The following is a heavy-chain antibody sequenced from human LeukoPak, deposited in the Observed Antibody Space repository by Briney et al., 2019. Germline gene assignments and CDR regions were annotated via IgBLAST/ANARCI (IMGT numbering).Heavy chain of an antibody. V-gene: IGHV3-30*04. Sequence: PGGSLRLSCADSGFTFNSHMHWVRQAPGEGLEWVAAISYDGSNKKYGDSVKGRFTISSDNSKNTLSLQMNSLRPEDTAVYYCARQSSVTRSGFDSWGQGTLVTVSS. J-gene: IGHJ4*02. CDR3: ARQSSVTRSGFDS. CDR1: GFTFNSH. CDR2: ISYDGSNK. D-gene: IGHD4-17*01.